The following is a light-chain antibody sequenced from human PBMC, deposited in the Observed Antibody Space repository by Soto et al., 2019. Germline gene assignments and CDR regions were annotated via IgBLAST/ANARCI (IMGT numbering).Light chain of an antibody. Sequence: EIVLTQSPAILSLSPGERATLSCRASQSVSGFLAWYQQRPGQAPRLLIYDASNRATGIPARFSGSGSGTDFTLTISSLEPEDFAIYYCQQRSNWPMTFGGGTKVEI. CDR1: QSVSGF. J-gene: IGKJ4*01. V-gene: IGKV3-11*01. CDR2: DAS. CDR3: QQRSNWPMT.